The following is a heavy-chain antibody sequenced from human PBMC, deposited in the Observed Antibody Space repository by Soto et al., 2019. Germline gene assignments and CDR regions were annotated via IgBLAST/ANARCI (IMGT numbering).Heavy chain of an antibody. CDR2: ISYDGSNK. CDR3: ARVLYAAGYYPLVFDY. CDR1: GFTFSSYA. V-gene: IGHV3-30-3*01. D-gene: IGHD3-22*01. J-gene: IGHJ4*02. Sequence: PGGSLRLSCAASGFTFSSYAMHWVRQAPGKGLEWVAVISYDGSNKYYADSVKGRFTISRDNSKNTLYLQMNSLRAEDTAVYYCARVLYAAGYYPLVFDYWGQGTPVTVSS.